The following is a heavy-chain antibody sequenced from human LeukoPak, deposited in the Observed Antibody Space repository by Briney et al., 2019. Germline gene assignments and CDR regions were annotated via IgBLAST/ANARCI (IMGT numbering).Heavy chain of an antibody. CDR1: GYIFTNYD. V-gene: IGHV1-18*01. D-gene: IGHD1-1*01. CDR2: ISPYNGDT. Sequence: ASVKVSCKTSGYIFTNYDISWVRQAPGQGLWWMGWISPYNGDTKYAQKFQDRVTMSTDTSTSTTYMELRSLRSDDTAVYYCTRATGGLSDYWGQGTLVTVSS. CDR3: TRATGGLSDY. J-gene: IGHJ4*02.